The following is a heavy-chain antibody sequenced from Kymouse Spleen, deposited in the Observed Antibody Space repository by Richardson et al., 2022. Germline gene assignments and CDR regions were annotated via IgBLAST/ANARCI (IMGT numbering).Heavy chain of an antibody. CDR2: ISWNSGSI. CDR3: AKDTFYNWNYDAFDI. CDR1: GFTFDDYA. D-gene: IGHD1-7*01. J-gene: IGHJ3*02. V-gene: IGHV3-9*01. Sequence: EVQLVESGGGLVQPGRSLRLSCAASGFTFDDYAMHWVRQAPGKGLEWVSGISWNSGSIGYADSVKGRFTISRDNAKNSLYLQMNSLRAEDTALYYCAKDTFYNWNYDAFDIWGQGTMVTVSS.